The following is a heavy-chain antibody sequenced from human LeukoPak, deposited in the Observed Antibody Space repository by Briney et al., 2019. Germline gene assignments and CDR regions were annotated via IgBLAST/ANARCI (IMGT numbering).Heavy chain of an antibody. D-gene: IGHD2-21*02. CDR3: ARDNCGGDCYGYYYYGMDV. CDR2: INTSTGNP. V-gene: IGHV7-4-1*02. J-gene: IGHJ6*02. CDR1: GGTFSSYA. Sequence: GASVKVSCKASGGTFSSYAISWVRQAPGQGLEWMGWINTSTGNPTYAQGFTGRFVFSLDTSVSTAYLQISSLKAEDTAVYYCARDNCGGDCYGYYYYGMDVWGQGTTVTVSS.